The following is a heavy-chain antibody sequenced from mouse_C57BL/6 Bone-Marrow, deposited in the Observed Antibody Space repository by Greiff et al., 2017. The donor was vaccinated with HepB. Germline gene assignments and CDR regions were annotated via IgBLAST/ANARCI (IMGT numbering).Heavy chain of an antibody. CDR3: ARNIYYYGSSLDY. J-gene: IGHJ2*01. CDR1: GFTFSSYG. D-gene: IGHD1-1*01. CDR2: ISSGGSYT. Sequence: EVMLVESGGDLVKPGGSLKLSCAASGFTFSSYGMSWVRPTPDKRLEWVATISSGGSYTYYPDSVKGRFTISRDNAKNTLYLQMSSLKSEDTAMYYCARNIYYYGSSLDYWGQGTTLTVSS. V-gene: IGHV5-6*01.